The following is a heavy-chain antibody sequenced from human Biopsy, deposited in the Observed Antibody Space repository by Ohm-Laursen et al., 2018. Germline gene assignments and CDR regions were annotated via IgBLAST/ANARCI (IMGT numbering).Heavy chain of an antibody. V-gene: IGHV3-30*18. J-gene: IGHJ6*02. D-gene: IGHD6-13*01. CDR3: VKDRGAAGTDYYYGMDV. CDR2: ISFDGSDQ. CDR1: GFTFRTYG. Sequence: SLRLSCAASGFTFRTYGMYWVRQAPGKGLEWVAVISFDGSDQKYADSVKGRFTISRDNSKNTLYLQMNSLRAEDTAVFYCVKDRGAAGTDYYYGMDVWGQGTTVTVSS.